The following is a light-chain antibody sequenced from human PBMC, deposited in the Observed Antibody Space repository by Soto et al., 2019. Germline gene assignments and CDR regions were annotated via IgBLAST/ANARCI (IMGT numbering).Light chain of an antibody. J-gene: IGLJ1*01. Sequence: QSALTQPRSVSGSPGQSVTISCTGTSSDVGGYNFVSWYQQHPGKAPKLMIYDVRKRPSGVPDRFSGSNSDNTASLTISGLQAEDEADYYCCSYAGSYSSFNYVFGTGTKLTVL. CDR3: CSYAGSYSSFNYV. CDR2: DVR. CDR1: SSDVGGYNF. V-gene: IGLV2-11*01.